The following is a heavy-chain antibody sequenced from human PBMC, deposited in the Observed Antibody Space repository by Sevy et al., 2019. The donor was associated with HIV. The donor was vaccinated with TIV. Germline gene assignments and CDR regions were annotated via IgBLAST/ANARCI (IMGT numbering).Heavy chain of an antibody. D-gene: IGHD3-3*01. CDR1: GFTFSSYA. J-gene: IGHJ6*03. V-gene: IGHV3-23*01. CDR3: AKEPYDFWISYYMDV. Sequence: GGSLRLSCAASGFTFSSYAMSWVRQAPGKGLEWVSAISGSGGSTYYADSVKGRFTISRDNSKNTLYLQMNSLGAEDTAVYYCAKEPYDFWISYYMDVWGKGTTVTVSS. CDR2: ISGSGGST.